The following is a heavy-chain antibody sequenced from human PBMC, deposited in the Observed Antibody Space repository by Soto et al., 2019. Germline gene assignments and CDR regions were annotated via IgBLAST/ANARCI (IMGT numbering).Heavy chain of an antibody. V-gene: IGHV4-31*03. Sequence: QVQLQESGPGLVKPSQTLSLTCTVSGGSLSSGGYYWSWIRQHPGKGLEWIGYIYYSGGTYYNPSLKSRVTISVDTSKNQFSLQLSAVTAADTGVYYCARDRGITGTNYWFDPWGQGTLVTVSS. J-gene: IGHJ5*02. CDR2: IYYSGGT. CDR3: ARDRGITGTNYWFDP. CDR1: GGSLSSGGYY. D-gene: IGHD1-7*01.